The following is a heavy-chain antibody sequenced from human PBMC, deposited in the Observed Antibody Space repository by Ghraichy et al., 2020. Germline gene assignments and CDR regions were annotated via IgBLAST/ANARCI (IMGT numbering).Heavy chain of an antibody. CDR1: GFTFSSYN. CDR2: ITGSLSNI. CDR3: ARVPRITGTTRESDY. Sequence: GGSLRLSCAASGFTFSSYNMIWVRQAPGKRLEWVSYITGSLSNIYYADSVKGRFTISRDNAKNSLYLQMNSLRDEDTAVYYCARVPRITGTTRESDYWGQGTLVTFSS. V-gene: IGHV3-48*02. D-gene: IGHD1-7*01. J-gene: IGHJ4*02.